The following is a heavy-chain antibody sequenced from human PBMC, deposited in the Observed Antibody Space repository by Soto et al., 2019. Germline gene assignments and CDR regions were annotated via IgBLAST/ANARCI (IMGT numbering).Heavy chain of an antibody. D-gene: IGHD6-19*01. CDR1: GFTFSSYG. J-gene: IGHJ2*01. V-gene: IGHV3-30*18. CDR2: ISYDGSNK. Sequence: QVQLVESGGGVVQPGRSLRLSCAASGFTFSSYGMHWVRQAPGKGLEWVAVISYDGSNKYYADSVKGRFTISRDNSKNTLYLQMNSLRAEDTAVYYCAKDYSSGWYRRGVRYFDLWGRGTLVTVSS. CDR3: AKDYSSGWYRRGVRYFDL.